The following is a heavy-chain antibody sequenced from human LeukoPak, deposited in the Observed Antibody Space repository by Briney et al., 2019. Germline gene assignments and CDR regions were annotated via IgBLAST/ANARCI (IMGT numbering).Heavy chain of an antibody. CDR2: ISGRGGST. V-gene: IGHV3-23*01. Sequence: GGSLRLSCAASGFTFSSYAMSWVRQAPGKGLEWVSAISGRGGSTYYADSVKGRFTISRDNSKTTLYLQMNSLRAEYTAVYYCAKDRPPEGAMFTLGPFDYWGQGTLVTVSS. CDR1: GFTFSSYA. CDR3: AKDRPPEGAMFTLGPFDY. J-gene: IGHJ4*02. D-gene: IGHD5-18*01.